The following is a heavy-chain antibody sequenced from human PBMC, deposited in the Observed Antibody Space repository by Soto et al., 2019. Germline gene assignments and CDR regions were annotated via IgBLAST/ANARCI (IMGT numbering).Heavy chain of an antibody. D-gene: IGHD3-22*01. CDR3: AKATTHYYDSSGYYLAY. Sequence: GGSLRLSCVASGFTFSSYAMSWVRQAPGKGLEWVSGISGSGGSTHYADSVKGRFTISRDNSKNTLYLQMNSLRAEDTAVYYSAKATTHYYDSSGYYLAYWGQGTLVTVSS. J-gene: IGHJ4*02. CDR1: GFTFSSYA. V-gene: IGHV3-23*01. CDR2: ISGSGGST.